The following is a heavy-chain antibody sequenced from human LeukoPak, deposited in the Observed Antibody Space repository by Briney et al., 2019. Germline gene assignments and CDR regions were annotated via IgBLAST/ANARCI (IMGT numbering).Heavy chain of an antibody. CDR3: ARGVVVAARPYNWFDP. Sequence: ASVEVSCKASGYTFTSYGISWVRQAPGQGLEWMGWISAYNGNTNYAQKFQGRVTMTRDTSTSTVYMELSSLRSEDTAVYYCARGVVVAARPYNWFDPWGQGTLVTVSS. CDR1: GYTFTSYG. J-gene: IGHJ5*02. D-gene: IGHD2-15*01. CDR2: ISAYNGNT. V-gene: IGHV1-18*01.